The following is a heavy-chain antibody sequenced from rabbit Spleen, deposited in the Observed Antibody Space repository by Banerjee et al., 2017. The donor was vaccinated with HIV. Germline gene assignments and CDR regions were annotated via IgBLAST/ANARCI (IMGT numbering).Heavy chain of an antibody. CDR2: IDPIFYNT. D-gene: IGHD1-1*01. J-gene: IGHJ6*01. CDR3: ARDTSSSFSSYGMDL. CDR1: GFDFSSYG. V-gene: IGHV1S47*01. Sequence: QEQLVESGGGLVQPGGSLKLSCKASGFDFSSYGVSWVRQAPGKGLEWIGYIDPIFYNTYYANWVNGRFSISRENAQNTVFLQMTSLTDADTATYFCARDTSSSFSSYGMDLWGPGTLVTVS.